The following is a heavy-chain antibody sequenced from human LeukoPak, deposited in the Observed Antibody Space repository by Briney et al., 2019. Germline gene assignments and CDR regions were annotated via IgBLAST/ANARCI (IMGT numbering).Heavy chain of an antibody. CDR2: ISYTGSNK. J-gene: IGHJ4*02. V-gene: IGHV3-48*03. CDR1: GFTFSSYE. CDR3: ARDHSYYYDSSGYYYFDY. Sequence: GGSLRLSCAASGFTFSSYEMNWVRQAPGKGLEWLSYISYTGSNKYYADSVKGRFTISRDNAKNSLYLQMNSLRAGDTAVYYCARDHSYYYDSSGYYYFDYWGQGTPVTVSS. D-gene: IGHD3-22*01.